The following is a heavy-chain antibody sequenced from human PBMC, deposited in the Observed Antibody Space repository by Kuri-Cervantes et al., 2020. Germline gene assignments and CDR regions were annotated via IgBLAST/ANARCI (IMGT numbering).Heavy chain of an antibody. V-gene: IGHV2-70*20. D-gene: IGHD3-10*02. CDR2: IDWDDDK. CDR3: ARMCPGFVSYYYYMDV. J-gene: IGHJ6*03. CDR1: GFSLSTSGMC. Sequence: SGPTLVKPTQTLTLTCTFSGFSLSTSGMCVSWVRQPPGKALEWLALIDWDDDKSYSTSLKSRLTISKDTSKSQVVLTMTSMDPVDTATYYCARMCPGFVSYYYYMDVWGKGTTVTVSS.